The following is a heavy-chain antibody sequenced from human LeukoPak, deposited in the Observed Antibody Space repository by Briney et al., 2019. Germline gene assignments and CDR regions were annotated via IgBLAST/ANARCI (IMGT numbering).Heavy chain of an antibody. D-gene: IGHD5-12*01. V-gene: IGHV6-1*01. CDR3: ARDRGGYDAYFDY. Sequence: SQTLSLTCAVSGDSFSSNSAAWSWLRQSPARGLEWLGRTYYRSKWYNDYAVSVKSRITINPDTSKNQFSLQLNSVTPEDTAVYYCARDRGGYDAYFDYWGQGTLVTVSS. CDR1: GDSFSSNSAA. CDR2: TYYRSKWYN. J-gene: IGHJ4*02.